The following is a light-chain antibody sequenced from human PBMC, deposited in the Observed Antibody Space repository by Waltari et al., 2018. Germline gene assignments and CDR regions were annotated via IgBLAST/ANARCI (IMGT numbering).Light chain of an antibody. CDR3: QKYESLPAT. J-gene: IGKJ1*01. V-gene: IGKV3-20*01. CDR2: EVY. Sequence: EIVLTQSPVTLSLSPGERATLPCRDSQSVGKYLAWYQQKTGQSPRLHIYEVYRMATSTTDRLSGRGSGTDFSVNHSSLGPEDFAVYYCQKYESLPATFGQGTTVEIK. CDR1: QSVGKY.